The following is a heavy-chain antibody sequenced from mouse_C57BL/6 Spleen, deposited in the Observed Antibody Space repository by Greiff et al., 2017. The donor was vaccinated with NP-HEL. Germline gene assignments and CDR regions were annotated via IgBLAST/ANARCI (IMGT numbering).Heavy chain of an antibody. V-gene: IGHV5-15*04. Sequence: EVMLVESGGGLVQPGGSLKLSCAASGFTFSDYGMAWVRQAPRKGPEWVAFISNLAYSIYYADTVTGRFTISRENAKNTLYLEMSSLRSEDTAMYYCARLDSSGPYYFDDWGQGTTLTVSS. CDR1: GFTFSDYG. CDR3: ARLDSSGPYYFDD. J-gene: IGHJ2*01. D-gene: IGHD3-2*02. CDR2: ISNLAYSI.